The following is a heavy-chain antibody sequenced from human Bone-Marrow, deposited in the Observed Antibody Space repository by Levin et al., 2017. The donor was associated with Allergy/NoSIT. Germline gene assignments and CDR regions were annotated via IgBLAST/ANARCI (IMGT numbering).Heavy chain of an antibody. CDR3: ARIMVRALGFDY. J-gene: IGHJ4*02. D-gene: IGHD3-10*01. CDR1: GGSFSGYY. V-gene: IGHV4-34*01. Sequence: SETLSLTCAVYGGSFSGYYWSWIRQPPGKGLEWIGEINHSGSTNYNPSLKSRVTISVDTSKNQFSLKLSSVTAADTAVYYCARIMVRALGFDYWGQGTLVTVSS. CDR2: INHSGST.